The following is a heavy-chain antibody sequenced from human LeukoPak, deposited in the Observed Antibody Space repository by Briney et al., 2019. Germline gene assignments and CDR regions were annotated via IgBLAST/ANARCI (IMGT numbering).Heavy chain of an antibody. D-gene: IGHD1-1*01. V-gene: IGHV3-23*01. J-gene: IGHJ6*02. CDR1: GFTFSSYA. CDR2: ISGSGGST. CDR3: AKEGQTDVDYYYYGMDV. Sequence: GGSLRLSCAASGFTFSSYAMSWVRQAPGKGLEWVSAISGSGGSTYYADSVKGRFTISRDNSKNTLYLQMNSLRAEDTAVYYCAKEGQTDVDYYYYGMDVWGQGTTVTVSS.